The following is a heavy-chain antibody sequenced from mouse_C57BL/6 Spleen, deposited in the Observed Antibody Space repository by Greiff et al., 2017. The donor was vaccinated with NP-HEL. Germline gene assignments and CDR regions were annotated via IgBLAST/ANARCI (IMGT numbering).Heavy chain of an antibody. V-gene: IGHV1-50*01. CDR2: IDPSDSYT. J-gene: IGHJ4*01. Sequence: QVQLQQPGAELVKPGASVKLSCKASGYTFTSYWMQWVKQRPGQGLEWIGEIDPSDSYTNYNQKFKGKATLTVDTSSSTAYMQLSSLTSEDSAVYYCARMGGNNSYYAMDYWGQGTSVTVSS. CDR3: ARMGGNNSYYAMDY. CDR1: GYTFTSYW.